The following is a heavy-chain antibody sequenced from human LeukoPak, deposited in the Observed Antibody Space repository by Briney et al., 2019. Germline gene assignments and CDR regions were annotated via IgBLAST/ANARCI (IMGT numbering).Heavy chain of an antibody. Sequence: GGSLRLSCAASGFTFSSYAMHWVRQAPGKGLEWVAVISYDGSNKYYADSVKGRFTISRDNSKNTLYLQMNSLRAEDTAVYYCVRDKTDEWELELPQHFDYWGQGTLVTVSS. D-gene: IGHD1-26*01. V-gene: IGHV3-30-3*01. J-gene: IGHJ4*02. CDR3: VRDKTDEWELELPQHFDY. CDR2: ISYDGSNK. CDR1: GFTFSSYA.